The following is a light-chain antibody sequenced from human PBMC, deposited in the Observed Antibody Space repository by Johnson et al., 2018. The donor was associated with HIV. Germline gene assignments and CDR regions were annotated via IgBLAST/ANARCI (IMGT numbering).Light chain of an antibody. CDR2: DSN. V-gene: IGLV1-51*01. J-gene: IGLJ1*01. CDR1: SSNIGNNY. CDR3: GTWDSSLSADV. Sequence: QSVLSQPPSVSAAPGQKVTISCSGSSSNIGNNYVSWYQQLPGTAPKLLIYDSNKRPSGIPDRFSGSKSGTSATLGITGLQTGDEADYYCGTWDSSLSADVFGTGPKVTVL.